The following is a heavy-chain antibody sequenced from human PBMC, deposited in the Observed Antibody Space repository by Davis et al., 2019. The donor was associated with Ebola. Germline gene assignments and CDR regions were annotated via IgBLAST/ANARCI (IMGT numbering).Heavy chain of an antibody. D-gene: IGHD3-3*01. CDR1: GGTFSSYT. Sequence: ASVKVSCKASGGTFSSYTISWVRQAPGQGLEWMGWINAGNGNTKYSQKFQGRVTITRDTSASTAYMELSSLRSEDTAVYYCARDRGYDFWSGYYTYGMDVWGKGTTVTVSS. CDR2: INAGNGNT. V-gene: IGHV1-3*01. J-gene: IGHJ6*04. CDR3: ARDRGYDFWSGYYTYGMDV.